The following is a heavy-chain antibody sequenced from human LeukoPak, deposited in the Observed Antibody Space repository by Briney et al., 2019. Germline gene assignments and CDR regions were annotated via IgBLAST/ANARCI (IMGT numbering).Heavy chain of an antibody. CDR2: ISGSGSNT. D-gene: IGHD3-22*01. CDR1: GFTFSSYA. J-gene: IGHJ4*02. V-gene: IGHV3-23*01. CDR3: AKNYYDSSGPFDY. Sequence: GGSLRLSCAASGFTFSSYAMSWVRQAPGKGLEWVSTISGSGSNTYYADSVKGRFTISRDNSKHTMYLQMNSLRAEDTAVYYCAKNYYDSSGPFDYWGQGTLVTVSS.